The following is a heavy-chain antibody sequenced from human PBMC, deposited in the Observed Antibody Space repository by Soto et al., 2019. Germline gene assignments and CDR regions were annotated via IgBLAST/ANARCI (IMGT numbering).Heavy chain of an antibody. D-gene: IGHD3-22*01. CDR2: IWYDGSNK. J-gene: IGHJ3*02. V-gene: IGHV3-33*01. CDR1: GFTFSSYG. CDR3: ARYGDSSDYYYVPDAFDI. Sequence: QVQLVESGGGVVQPGRSLRLSCAASGFTFSSYGMHWVRQAPGKGLEWVAVIWYDGSNKYYADSVKGRFTISRDNSKNTLYLQMNSLRAEDTAVYYCARYGDSSDYYYVPDAFDIWGQGTMVTVSS.